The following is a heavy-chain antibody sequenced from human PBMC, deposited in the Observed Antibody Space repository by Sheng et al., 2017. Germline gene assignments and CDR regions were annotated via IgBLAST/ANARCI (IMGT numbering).Heavy chain of an antibody. CDR1: GFTCSNCD. CDR3: ARDKAVLTNAFDM. V-gene: IGHV3-23*01. CDR2: ITGSGEDS. D-gene: IGHD1-1*01. J-gene: IGHJ3*02. Sequence: EVQLLESGGDLVQPGGSLRLSCAASGFTCSNCDINWVRQVPGKGLEWVSGITGSGEDSHYVDSVKGRFTISRDNAKQSLYLQMDSLRVEDTAVYFCARDKAVLTNAFDMWGQGTMVT.